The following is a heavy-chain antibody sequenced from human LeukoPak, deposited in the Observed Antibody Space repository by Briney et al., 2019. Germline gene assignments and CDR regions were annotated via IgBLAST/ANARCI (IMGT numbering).Heavy chain of an antibody. D-gene: IGHD2-2*01. Sequence: PGRSLRLSCAASGFTFSSYAMHWVRQAPGKGLEWVAVISYDGSNKYYADSVKGRFTISRDNSKNTLYLQMNSLRAEDTAVYYCARDRVYCSSTSCLNYYYYGMDVWGQGTTVTVSS. CDR1: GFTFSSYA. CDR2: ISYDGSNK. V-gene: IGHV3-30-3*01. CDR3: ARDRVYCSSTSCLNYYYYGMDV. J-gene: IGHJ6*02.